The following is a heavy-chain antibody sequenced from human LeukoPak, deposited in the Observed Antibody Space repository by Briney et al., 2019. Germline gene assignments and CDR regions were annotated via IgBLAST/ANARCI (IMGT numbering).Heavy chain of an antibody. J-gene: IGHJ4*02. D-gene: IGHD6-13*01. CDR1: GFTFSDYY. V-gene: IGHV3-11*01. CDR2: IGSSGSTI. CDR3: ARRGYSSSWSKRGYYFDY. Sequence: GGSLRLSCAASGFTFSDYYMSWIRQAPGKGLEWVSYIGSSGSTIYHADSVKGRFAISRDNAKNSLFLQMNSLRAEDTAVYYCARRGYSSSWSKRGYYFDYWGQGTLVTVSS.